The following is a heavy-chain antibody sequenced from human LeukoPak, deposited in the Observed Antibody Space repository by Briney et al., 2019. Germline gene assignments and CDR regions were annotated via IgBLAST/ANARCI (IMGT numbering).Heavy chain of an antibody. CDR3: ARDDADSAYADGDY. CDR2: IIPLLGIA. D-gene: IGHD5-12*01. Sequence: SVKVSCKASGGTFSSYTISWVRQAPGQGLEWMGRIIPLLGIANYAQKFQGRVTIIADKSTSTAYMELSSLRSEDTAVYYCARDDADSAYADGDYWGQGTLVTVSS. J-gene: IGHJ4*02. V-gene: IGHV1-69*04. CDR1: GGTFSSYT.